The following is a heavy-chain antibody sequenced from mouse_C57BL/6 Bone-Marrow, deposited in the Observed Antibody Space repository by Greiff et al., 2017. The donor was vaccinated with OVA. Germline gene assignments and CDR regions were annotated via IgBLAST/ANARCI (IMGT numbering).Heavy chain of an antibody. Sequence: DVMLVESGGGLVKPGGSLKLSCAASGFTFSDYGMHWVRQAPEKGLEWVAYISSGSSTIYYADTVKGRFTISRDNAKNTLFLQMTSLRSEDTAMYYCAMPYYYAMDYWGQGTSVTVSS. CDR1: GFTFSDYG. CDR2: ISSGSSTI. CDR3: AMPYYYAMDY. V-gene: IGHV5-17*01. J-gene: IGHJ4*01.